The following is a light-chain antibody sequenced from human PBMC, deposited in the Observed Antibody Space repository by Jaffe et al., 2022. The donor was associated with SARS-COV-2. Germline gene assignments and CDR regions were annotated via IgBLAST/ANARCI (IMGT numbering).Light chain of an antibody. CDR1: NSDVGRYNS. J-gene: IGLJ1*01. Sequence: QSALTQPPSASGSPGQSVTISCTGTNSDVGRYNSVSWYQQHPGKAPKLMIYEVSKRPSGVPDRFSGSKSGNAASLTVSGLQAEDEADYYCSSYAGSNNLGVFGTGTKVTVL. V-gene: IGLV2-8*01. CDR3: SSYAGSNNLGV. CDR2: EVS.